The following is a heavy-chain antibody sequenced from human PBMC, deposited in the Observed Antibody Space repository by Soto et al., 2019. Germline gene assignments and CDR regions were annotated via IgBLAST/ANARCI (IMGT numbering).Heavy chain of an antibody. CDR3: AKDYAGYYYYIDV. CDR1: GFTFDDFA. Sequence: EVQLVESGGGLVQPGRSLRLSCAASGFTFDDFAMHWVRQAPGKGLEWVSGINWNSGDINYADSVKGRFTISRDNAKNSLYLQMNSLRAEDTAVYYCAKDYAGYYYYIDVWGKGTTVTVSS. J-gene: IGHJ6*03. CDR2: INWNSGDI. V-gene: IGHV3-9*01.